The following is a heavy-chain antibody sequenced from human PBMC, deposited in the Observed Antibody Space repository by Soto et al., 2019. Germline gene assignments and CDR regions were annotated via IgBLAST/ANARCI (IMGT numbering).Heavy chain of an antibody. CDR1: GYTFTSYY. D-gene: IGHD3-22*01. CDR2: INPSGGST. Sequence: ASVKVSCKASGYTFTSYYMHWVRQAPGQGLEWMGIINPSGGSTSYAQKFQGRVTMTTDKSTSTAYMELSSLRSEDTAVYYCARAVNHYYGMDVWGQGTTVTVSS. V-gene: IGHV1-46*01. CDR3: ARAVNHYYGMDV. J-gene: IGHJ6*02.